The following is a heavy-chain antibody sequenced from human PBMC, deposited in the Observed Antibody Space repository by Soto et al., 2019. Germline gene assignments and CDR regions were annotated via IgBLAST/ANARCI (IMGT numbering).Heavy chain of an antibody. D-gene: IGHD3-10*02. CDR1: GYSFINYH. J-gene: IGHJ3*01. V-gene: IGHV1-46*01. Sequence: GSSVKVSCKASGYSFINYHIIWMRQAPGQGLQWVGTISPSNGQTSLAQKFQGRVTMTRDTSTKVAFLELRSLKAEDTGVYYCARMFHYVSRGDLGILCGLDVWGQRTSVTV. CDR2: ISPSNGQT. CDR3: ARMFHYVSRGDLGILCGLDV.